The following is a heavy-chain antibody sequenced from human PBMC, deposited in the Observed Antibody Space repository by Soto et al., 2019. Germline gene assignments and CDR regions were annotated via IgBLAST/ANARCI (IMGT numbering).Heavy chain of an antibody. Sequence: GGSLRLSCASSGFTFSNYAMTCVRQAPGKRLEWVSGISGRSDYIYYADSVKGRFTISRDNSKNTLYLQMNSLRAEDTAVYFCAKDPNGDYLGAFDKWGQGTLVTASA. D-gene: IGHD4-17*01. V-gene: IGHV3-23*01. CDR2: ISGRSDYI. CDR1: GFTFSNYA. J-gene: IGHJ4*02. CDR3: AKDPNGDYLGAFDK.